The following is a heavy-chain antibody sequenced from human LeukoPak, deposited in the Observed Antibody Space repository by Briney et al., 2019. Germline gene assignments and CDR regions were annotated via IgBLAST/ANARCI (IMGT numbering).Heavy chain of an antibody. V-gene: IGHV3-48*01. CDR1: GFTFSTYS. J-gene: IGHJ4*02. D-gene: IGHD3-22*01. CDR2: ISKSGNTI. Sequence: PGGSLRLSCAASGFTFSTYSMNWVRQAPGKGLEWVSYISKSGNTIYYADSVKGRFTISRDNAKNSLYLQMNSLRAEDTAVYYCARVRLGDSSTYYYPYFDYWGQGTLVTVSS. CDR3: ARVRLGDSSTYYYPYFDY.